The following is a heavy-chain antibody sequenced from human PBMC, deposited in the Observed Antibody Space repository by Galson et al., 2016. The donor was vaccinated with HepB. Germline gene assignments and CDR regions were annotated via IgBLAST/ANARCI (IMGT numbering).Heavy chain of an antibody. V-gene: IGHV3-33*01. CDR2: IYYDGSSK. Sequence: SLRLSCAASGFTFSNYGMHWVRQAPGKGLEWVAVIYYDGSSKQHADSVKGRFTISRDNSKNTLYLQMNSLRAEDTAVYYCARPRLGIQTWSKYYYYGFDVWGQGTTVTVSS. CDR3: ARPRLGIQTWSKYYYYGFDV. CDR1: GFTFSNYG. J-gene: IGHJ6*02. D-gene: IGHD5-18*01.